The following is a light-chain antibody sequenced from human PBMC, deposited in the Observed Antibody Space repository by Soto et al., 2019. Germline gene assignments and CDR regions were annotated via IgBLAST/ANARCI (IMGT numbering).Light chain of an antibody. J-gene: IGLJ1*01. V-gene: IGLV2-14*03. Sequence: QSALTQPASVSGSPGQSITISCTGTSSDIGGYNYVSWYQQLPGKVPKLIIYDVSNRPSGVSDRFSGSKSSNAASLTISGLQAEDEADYYCSSYTSTSTLYVFGPGTKLTVL. CDR2: DVS. CDR3: SSYTSTSTLYV. CDR1: SSDIGGYNY.